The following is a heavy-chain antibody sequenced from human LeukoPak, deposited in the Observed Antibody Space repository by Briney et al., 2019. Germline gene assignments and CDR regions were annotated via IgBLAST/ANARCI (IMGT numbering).Heavy chain of an antibody. CDR1: GYSFTSYW. J-gene: IGHJ4*02. Sequence: LGESLKISCRGSGYSFTSYWIGWVRQMPGKGLEWMGIIYPRDSDTRYSPCFQGQVTISADKSINTAYLQWSSLKASDTAMYYCARQDGGAIYYFDCWGQGTLVTVSS. CDR3: ARQDGGAIYYFDC. V-gene: IGHV5-51*01. CDR2: IYPRDSDT. D-gene: IGHD5-24*01.